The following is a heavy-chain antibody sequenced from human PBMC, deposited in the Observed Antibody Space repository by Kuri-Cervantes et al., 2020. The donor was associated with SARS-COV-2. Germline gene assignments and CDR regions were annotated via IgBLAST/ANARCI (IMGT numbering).Heavy chain of an antibody. Sequence: GGSLRLSCAASGFTFSSYATSWVRQAPGKGLEWVSAISGSGGSTYYADSVKGRSTISRDNSRNTLYLQMNSLRAEDTAVYYCAKDSPEIVVVPAAPLYFDLWGRGTLVTVSS. J-gene: IGHJ2*01. CDR3: AKDSPEIVVVPAAPLYFDL. CDR1: GFTFSSYA. V-gene: IGHV3-23*01. CDR2: ISGSGGST. D-gene: IGHD2-2*01.